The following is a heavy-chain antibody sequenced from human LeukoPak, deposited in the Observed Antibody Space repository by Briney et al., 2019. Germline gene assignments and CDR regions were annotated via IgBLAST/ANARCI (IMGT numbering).Heavy chain of an antibody. CDR3: AMEPYHGSGSYWKPHVDY. D-gene: IGHD3-10*01. J-gene: IGHJ4*02. Sequence: SETLSLTCAVYGGSFSGYYWSWIRQPPGKGLEWIGEINHSGSTNYNPSLKSRVTISVDTSKNQFSLKLSSVTAADTAVYYCAMEPYHGSGSYWKPHVDYCGQGTLVTVSS. CDR1: GGSFSGYY. V-gene: IGHV4-34*01. CDR2: INHSGST.